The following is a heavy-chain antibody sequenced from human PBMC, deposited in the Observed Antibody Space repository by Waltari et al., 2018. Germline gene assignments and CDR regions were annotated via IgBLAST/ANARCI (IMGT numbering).Heavy chain of an antibody. J-gene: IGHJ4*01. D-gene: IGHD5-12*01. CDR1: GYPFTAYY. Sequence: QVQLVQSGAEVKKTGASVKVSCQPSGYPFTAYYMHWVRPAPGQGLEGMGWINCNNGDRDYAQKFRGRVTMTRETSLTTVYMEMNRLTSDDTAVYYCAREDIVATKVFDDWGHGTLVTVSS. CDR3: AREDIVATKVFDD. V-gene: IGHV1-2*02. CDR2: INCNNGDR.